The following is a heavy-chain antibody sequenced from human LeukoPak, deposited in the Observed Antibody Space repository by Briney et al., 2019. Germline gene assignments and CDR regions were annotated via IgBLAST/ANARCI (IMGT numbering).Heavy chain of an antibody. V-gene: IGHV3-7*04. Sequence: PGGSLRLSCAGSGLTFSGYWMNWVRQAPGKGLEWVANIKPDGSEKYYVDSVKGRFTISRDNAKNSLYLQMTSLRAEDTAVYYCARGSGDYSGQGTLVTVSS. J-gene: IGHJ4*02. CDR1: GLTFSGYW. CDR2: IKPDGSEK. CDR3: ARGSGDY.